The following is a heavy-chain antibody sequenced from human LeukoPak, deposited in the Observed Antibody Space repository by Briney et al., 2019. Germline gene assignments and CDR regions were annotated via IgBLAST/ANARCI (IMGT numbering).Heavy chain of an antibody. J-gene: IGHJ3*02. CDR1: GYTFTSYG. CDR2: ISAYNGNT. V-gene: IGHV1-18*04. D-gene: IGHD3-9*01. Sequence: GASVKVSCKASGYTFTSYGISWVRQAPGQGLEWMGWISAYNGNTNYAQKLQGRVTMTTDTSTSTAYMELKSLRSDDTAVYYCARELYYDISTGAHGAFDIWGQGTMVTVSS. CDR3: ARELYYDISTGAHGAFDI.